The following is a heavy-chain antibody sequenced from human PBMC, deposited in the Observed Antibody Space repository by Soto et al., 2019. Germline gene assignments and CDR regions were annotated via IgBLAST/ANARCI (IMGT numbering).Heavy chain of an antibody. Sequence: QVQLVESGGGVVQPGRSLRLSCAASGFTFSSYAMHWVRQAPGKGLEWVAVISYDGSNKYYADSVKGRFTISRDNSKNTLYLQMNSLRAEDTAVYYCARGVRRSSYDQGAFDPWGQGTLVTVSS. D-gene: IGHD5-12*01. V-gene: IGHV3-30-3*01. CDR1: GFTFSSYA. CDR3: ARGVRRSSYDQGAFDP. CDR2: ISYDGSNK. J-gene: IGHJ5*02.